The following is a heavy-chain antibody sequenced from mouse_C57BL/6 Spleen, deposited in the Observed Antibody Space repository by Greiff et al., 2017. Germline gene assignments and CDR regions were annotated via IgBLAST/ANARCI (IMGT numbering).Heavy chain of an antibody. CDR3: ARDPARGSRDWYFDV. J-gene: IGHJ1*03. Sequence: EVQLVESGGGLVKPGGSLKLSCAASGFTFSSYAMSWVRQTPEKRLEWVATISDGGSYTYYPDNVKGRFTISRDNAKNNLYLQMSHLKSEDTAMYYCARDPARGSRDWYFDVWGTGTTVTVSS. D-gene: IGHD1-1*01. CDR1: GFTFSSYA. V-gene: IGHV5-4*01. CDR2: ISDGGSYT.